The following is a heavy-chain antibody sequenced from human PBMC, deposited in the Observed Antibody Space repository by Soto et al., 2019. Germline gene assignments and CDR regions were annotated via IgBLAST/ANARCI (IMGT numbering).Heavy chain of an antibody. V-gene: IGHV1-8*01. CDR1: GYTLTTYD. Sequence: QVQLVQSGAEVKKPGASVKVSCKASGYTLTTYDINWVRQATGQGLEWVGRMNPNSGESTYAQKFRGRITLTRNTYVSTDYMEMSSLRSEDTAVYYCARGIYVTHYFYYMADWGEGTTVTVSS. CDR3: ARGIYVTHYFYYMAD. CDR2: MNPNSGES. D-gene: IGHD3-10*02. J-gene: IGHJ6*03.